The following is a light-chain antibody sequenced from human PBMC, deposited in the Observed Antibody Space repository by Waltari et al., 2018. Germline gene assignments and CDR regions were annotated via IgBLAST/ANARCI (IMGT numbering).Light chain of an antibody. CDR3: QQYASSVLYT. CDR1: QSLGKNY. V-gene: IGKV3-20*01. J-gene: IGKJ2*01. CDR2: GAS. Sequence: IVLTQSPGTLSLSPGDRASLSCKASQSLGKNYLAWYQHKPGQAPRLLIYGASSRAAGIPDRFSGSGSGTDFTPTISRLEPEDFAVYYCQQYASSVLYTFGQGTKLEIK.